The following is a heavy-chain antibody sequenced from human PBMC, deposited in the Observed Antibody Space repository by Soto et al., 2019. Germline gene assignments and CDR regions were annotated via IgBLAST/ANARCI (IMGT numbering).Heavy chain of an antibody. CDR2: IERDDDDK. D-gene: IGHD1-20*01. V-gene: IGHV2-70*13. CDR1: GFPLTSPGMC. Sequence: SGPTLVNPTETLTVTCTFSGFPLTSPGMCVSWIRQSPGKALEWLALIERDDDDKYYSTSLKTRLTISKDTRKNQVVLTMANMDPADTATYYCARSIRGPRRFNGMDVWGQGTTVTVS. CDR3: ARSIRGPRRFNGMDV. J-gene: IGHJ6*02.